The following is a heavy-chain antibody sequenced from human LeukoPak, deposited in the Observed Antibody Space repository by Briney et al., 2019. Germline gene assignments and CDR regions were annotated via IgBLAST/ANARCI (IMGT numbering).Heavy chain of an antibody. CDR1: GGSFSGYY. CDR2: INHSGST. V-gene: IGHV4-34*01. J-gene: IGHJ1*01. Sequence: SETLSLTCAVYGGSFSGYYWSWIRQPSGKGLEWIGEINHSGSTNYNPSLKSRVTISVDTSKNQFSLKLSSVTAADTAVYYCASFSSGGRRREYFQHWGQGTLVTVSS. D-gene: IGHD6-19*01. CDR3: ASFSSGGRRREYFQH.